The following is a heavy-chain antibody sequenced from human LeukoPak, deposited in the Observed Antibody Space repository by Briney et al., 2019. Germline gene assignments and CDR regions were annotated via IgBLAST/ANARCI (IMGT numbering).Heavy chain of an antibody. CDR3: ARPRFRLYSYGYFDY. J-gene: IGHJ4*02. Sequence: PSETLSLTCAVYGGSFSGYYWSWIRQPPGKWLEWIGKINHSGSTNYNPSHKSRVTISVDTSKNQFSLKLSSVTAADTAVYYCARPRFRLYSYGYFDYWGQGTLVTVSS. V-gene: IGHV4-34*01. D-gene: IGHD5-18*01. CDR2: INHSGST. CDR1: GGSFSGYY.